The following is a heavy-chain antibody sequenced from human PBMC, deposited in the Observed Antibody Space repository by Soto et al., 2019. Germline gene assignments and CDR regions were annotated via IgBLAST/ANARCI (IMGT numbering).Heavy chain of an antibody. CDR1: GFTFSSYA. V-gene: IGHV3-23*01. J-gene: IGHJ4*02. D-gene: IGHD3-22*01. Sequence: PGGSLRLSCAASGFTFSSYAMSWVRQAPGKGLEWVSAISGSGGSTYYADSVKGRFTIPRDNSKNTLYLQMNSLRAEDTAVYYCAKGTQDYYYDSSGYYVYWGQGTLVTVSS. CDR3: AKGTQDYYYDSSGYYVY. CDR2: ISGSGGST.